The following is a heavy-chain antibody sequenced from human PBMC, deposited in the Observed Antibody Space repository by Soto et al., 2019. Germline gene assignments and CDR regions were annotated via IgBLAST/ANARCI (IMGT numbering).Heavy chain of an antibody. Sequence: ASVKVSWKASGYTFTSYGISWVRQAPGQGLEWMGWISGNNGNTNYAQKFQGRVTMTTDTSTSTAYMELRSLRSDDTAVYYCARDRGSGWFVYWGQGTLVTVSS. D-gene: IGHD6-19*01. CDR3: ARDRGSGWFVY. V-gene: IGHV1-18*01. CDR2: ISGNNGNT. J-gene: IGHJ4*01. CDR1: GYTFTSYG.